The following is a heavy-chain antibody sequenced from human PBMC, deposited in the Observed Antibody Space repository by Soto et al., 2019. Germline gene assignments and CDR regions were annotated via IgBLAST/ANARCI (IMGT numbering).Heavy chain of an antibody. D-gene: IGHD6-19*01. CDR1: GYSFTSYW. CDR3: ARRVAVAATYFDL. Sequence: GESLKISCKGSGYSFTSYWIGWARQMPGKGLEWMGIIYPGDSDTRYSPSFQGQVTISADKSISIAYLQWSSLKASDTAMYYCARRVAVAATYFDLWGQGTLVTVSS. CDR2: IYPGDSDT. V-gene: IGHV5-51*01. J-gene: IGHJ4*02.